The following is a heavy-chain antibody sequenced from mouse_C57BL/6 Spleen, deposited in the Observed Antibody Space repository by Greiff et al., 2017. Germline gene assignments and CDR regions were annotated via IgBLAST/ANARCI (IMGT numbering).Heavy chain of an antibody. V-gene: IGHV1-80*01. CDR1: GYAFSSYW. CDR3: ARYITTVVAPNFDV. D-gene: IGHD1-1*01. Sequence: QVQLQQSGAELVKPGASVKISCKASGYAFSSYWMNWVKPRPGKGLEWIGQIYPGDGDTNYNGKFKGKATLTADKSSSTAYMQLSSLTSEDSAVYFCARYITTVVAPNFDVWGTGTTVTVSS. J-gene: IGHJ1*03. CDR2: IYPGDGDT.